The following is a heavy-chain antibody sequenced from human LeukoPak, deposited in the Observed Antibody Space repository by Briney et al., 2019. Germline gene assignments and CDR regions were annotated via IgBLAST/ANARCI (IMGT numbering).Heavy chain of an antibody. V-gene: IGHV3-30*18. D-gene: IGHD6-19*01. CDR3: AKDLEGIAVAGPRDDY. Sequence: PGGSLRLSCAASGFTFSSYGMHWVRQAPGKGLEWVAVISYDGGIKYYADSVKGRFTISRDNSKNTLYLQMNNLRADDTAVYYCAKDLEGIAVAGPRDDYWGQGTLVTVSS. CDR1: GFTFSSYG. CDR2: ISYDGGIK. J-gene: IGHJ4*02.